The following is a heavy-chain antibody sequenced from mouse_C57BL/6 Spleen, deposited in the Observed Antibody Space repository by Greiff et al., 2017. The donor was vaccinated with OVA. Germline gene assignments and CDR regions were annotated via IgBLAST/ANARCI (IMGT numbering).Heavy chain of an antibody. CDR2: ISSGGSYT. V-gene: IGHV5-6*02. Sequence: EVMLVESGGDLVKPGGSLKLSCAASGFTFSSYGMSWVRQTPDKRLEWVATISSGGSYTYYPDSVKGRFTISRDNAKNTLYLQMSSLKSEDTAMYYCARGGYDEDWFAYWGQGTLVTVSA. CDR1: GFTFSSYG. CDR3: ARGGYDEDWFAY. D-gene: IGHD2-2*01. J-gene: IGHJ3*01.